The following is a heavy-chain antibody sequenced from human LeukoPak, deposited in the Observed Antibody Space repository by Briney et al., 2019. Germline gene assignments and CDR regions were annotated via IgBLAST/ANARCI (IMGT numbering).Heavy chain of an antibody. CDR1: GGSISSGGYY. J-gene: IGHJ4*02. Sequence: KPSQTLSLTCTVSGGSISSGGYYWSWIRQHPGKGLEWIGYIYYSGSTYYNPSLKSRVTISVDTSKNQFSLKLSSVTAADTAVYYCARASVVTYSFDYWGQGTLVTVSS. CDR2: IYYSGST. V-gene: IGHV4-31*03. D-gene: IGHD4-23*01. CDR3: ARASVVTYSFDY.